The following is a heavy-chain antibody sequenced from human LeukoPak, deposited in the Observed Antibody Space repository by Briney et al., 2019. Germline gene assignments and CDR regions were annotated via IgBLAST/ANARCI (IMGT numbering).Heavy chain of an antibody. J-gene: IGHJ3*02. V-gene: IGHV4-39*01. Sequence: SETLSLTCTVSGDSITSGNYLWGWIRQPPGKELEWIASMFYSGSTFYNPSLKSRLTISIDTSKNQFSLKVSSVTAADTAIYYCARHSDRGDNIHGFHTWGQGTKVSVSS. CDR2: MFYSGST. D-gene: IGHD2-21*02. CDR1: GDSITSGNYL. CDR3: ARHSDRGDNIHGFHT.